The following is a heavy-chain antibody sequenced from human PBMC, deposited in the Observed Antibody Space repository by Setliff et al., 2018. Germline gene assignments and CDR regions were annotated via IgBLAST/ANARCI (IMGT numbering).Heavy chain of an antibody. J-gene: IGHJ4*02. D-gene: IGHD1-1*01. CDR1: GASTTNINYY. CDR3: ARTGTYRYFDY. V-gene: IGHV4-39*01. CDR2: IYYRGDT. Sequence: SETLSLTCTVSGASTTNINYYWGLIRQPPGKGLEWIGRIYYRGDTYYNPSLKGRLTISVDTAQNQFSLRLTSVTAADTAVYYCARTGTYRYFDYWGQGALVTVSS.